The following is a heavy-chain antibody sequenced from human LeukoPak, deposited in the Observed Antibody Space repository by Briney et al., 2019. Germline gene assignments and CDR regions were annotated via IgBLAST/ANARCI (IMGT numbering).Heavy chain of an antibody. D-gene: IGHD6-19*01. V-gene: IGHV3-48*04. CDR2: ISTSSSTI. CDR3: ARDGYSSGYDFDY. Sequence: GGSLRLSCAASGFSFSTYSMNWVRQAPGKGLEWLSYISTSSSTINYADSVKGRFTISRDNAKNSLYLQMNSLRAEDTAVYYCARDGYSSGYDFDYWGQGTLVTVSS. CDR1: GFSFSTYS. J-gene: IGHJ4*02.